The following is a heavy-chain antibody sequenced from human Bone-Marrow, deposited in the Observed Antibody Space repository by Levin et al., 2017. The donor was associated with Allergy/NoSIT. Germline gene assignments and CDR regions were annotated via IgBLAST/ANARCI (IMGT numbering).Heavy chain of an antibody. Sequence: ASVKVSCKASGYTFTAYYMHWVRQAPGQGLEWMGWINPNSGGTNFAEKFQGRVTMTRDTSLTTAYTELSRLKSDDTGEYYCARGTGSYRGTFDSWGQGTLLTVSS. CDR1: GYTFTAYY. D-gene: IGHD1-26*01. CDR2: INPNSGGT. V-gene: IGHV1-2*02. CDR3: ARGTGSYRGTFDS. J-gene: IGHJ4*02.